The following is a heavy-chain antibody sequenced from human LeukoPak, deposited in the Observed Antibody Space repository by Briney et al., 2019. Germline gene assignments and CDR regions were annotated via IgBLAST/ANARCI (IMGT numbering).Heavy chain of an antibody. D-gene: IGHD5-12*01. V-gene: IGHV3-21*01. Sequence: AGGSPRLSCAASGFTFSSYSMNWVRQAPGKGLEWVSSISSSSSYIYYADSVKGRFTISRDNAKNSLYLQMNSLRAEDTAVYYCARDMIVATNRHDYWGQGTLVTVSS. CDR2: ISSSSSYI. J-gene: IGHJ4*02. CDR3: ARDMIVATNRHDY. CDR1: GFTFSSYS.